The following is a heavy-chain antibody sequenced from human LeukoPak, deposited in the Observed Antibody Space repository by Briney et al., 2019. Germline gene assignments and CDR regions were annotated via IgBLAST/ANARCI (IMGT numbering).Heavy chain of an antibody. V-gene: IGHV4-34*01. Sequence: SETLSLTCAVYGGSFSGYYWSWIRQPPGKGLEWIGEINHSGSTNYNPSLKSRVTISVDTSKNQFSLKLSSVTAADTAVYYCARVPPRYDAFDIWGQGTMVTVSS. CDR1: GGSFSGYY. J-gene: IGHJ3*02. CDR3: ARVPPRYDAFDI. CDR2: INHSGST.